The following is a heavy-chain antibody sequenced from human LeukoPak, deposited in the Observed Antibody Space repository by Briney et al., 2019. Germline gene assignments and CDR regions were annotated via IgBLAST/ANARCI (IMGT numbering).Heavy chain of an antibody. CDR2: INPNSGGT. V-gene: IGHV1-2*02. Sequence: ASVKVSCKASGYTFTSYYMHWVRQAPGQGLEWMGWINPNSGGTNYAQKFQGRVTMTRDTSISTAYMELSRLRSDDTAVYYCARERQGHRGRDDYWGQGTLVTVSS. CDR1: GYTFTSYY. CDR3: ARERQGHRGRDDY. J-gene: IGHJ4*02. D-gene: IGHD6-25*01.